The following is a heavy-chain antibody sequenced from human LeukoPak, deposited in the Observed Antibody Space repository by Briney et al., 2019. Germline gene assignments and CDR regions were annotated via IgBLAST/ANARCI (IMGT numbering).Heavy chain of an antibody. CDR2: IRYDGSNK. J-gene: IGHJ4*02. Sequence: GGSLRLSCAASGFTFSSYGMHWVRQAPGKGLEWVAFIRYDGSNKYYADSVKGRFTISRDNSKNTLYLQMNSLRAEDTAVYYCARGYDILTNSFDYWGQGTLVTVSS. V-gene: IGHV3-30*02. CDR1: GFTFSSYG. D-gene: IGHD3-9*01. CDR3: ARGYDILTNSFDY.